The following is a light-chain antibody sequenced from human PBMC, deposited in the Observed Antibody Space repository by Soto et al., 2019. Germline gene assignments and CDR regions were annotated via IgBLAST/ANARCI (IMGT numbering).Light chain of an antibody. Sequence: DIVMTQSPLSLPVTPGEPASISCRSSQSLLHSNGYNYLDWYLQKPGQSPQLLFYLCSNRASGVPDRFSGSGSGTDFTLKISRVEAEDVGVYYCMQALQTPWTFGQGTKVEIK. J-gene: IGKJ1*01. CDR3: MQALQTPWT. CDR2: LCS. CDR1: QSLLHSNGYNY. V-gene: IGKV2-28*01.